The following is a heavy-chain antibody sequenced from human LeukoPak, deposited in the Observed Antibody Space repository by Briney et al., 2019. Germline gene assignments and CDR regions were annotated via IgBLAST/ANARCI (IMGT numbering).Heavy chain of an antibody. V-gene: IGHV3-23*01. J-gene: IGHJ4*02. CDR3: ARWEGNGYYFDY. CDR1: GYSFDSYA. CDR2: INGGGDIT. D-gene: IGHD3-22*01. Sequence: GGSLRLSCAGSGYSFDSYAMTWVRQAPGKGLEWVSSINGGGDITYYAESVKGRFTVSRDNSKNTLFLQMNSLRAEDTAVYYCARWEGNGYYFDYWGQGTLVTVSS.